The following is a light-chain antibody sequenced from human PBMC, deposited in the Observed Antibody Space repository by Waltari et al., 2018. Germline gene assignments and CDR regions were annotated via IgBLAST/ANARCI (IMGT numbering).Light chain of an antibody. CDR1: QSVSSY. V-gene: IGKV3-20*01. CDR2: GAS. CDR3: QKYSSSPFT. J-gene: IGKJ3*01. Sequence: ILTQSPATLSLSPGDRATLSCRASQSVSSYLAWYQQKPGQAARLLIYGASSRATGIPDRFSGSGSGTEFTLTISSLEPEDFAVYYCQKYSSSPFTFGPGTKLDIK.